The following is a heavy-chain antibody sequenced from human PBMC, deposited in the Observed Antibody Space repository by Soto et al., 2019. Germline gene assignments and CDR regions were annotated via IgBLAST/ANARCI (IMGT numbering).Heavy chain of an antibody. CDR1: GYTLTELS. CDR2: FDPEDGET. Sequence: ASVKVSCKVSGYTLTELSMHWVRQATGKGLEWMGGFDPEDGETIYAQKFQGRVTMTEDTSTDTAYMELSSLRSEDTAVYYCVTPYKWNGYYFYAFDIWGQGTMVT. D-gene: IGHD3-3*01. CDR3: VTPYKWNGYYFYAFDI. V-gene: IGHV1-24*01. J-gene: IGHJ3*02.